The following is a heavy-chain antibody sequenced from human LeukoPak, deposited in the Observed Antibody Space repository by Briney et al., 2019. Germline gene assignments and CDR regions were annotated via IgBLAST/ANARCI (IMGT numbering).Heavy chain of an antibody. D-gene: IGHD3-3*01. CDR3: ARGVYYDFWSGYYTQMWPHDKLDP. Sequence: SETLSLTCTVSGGSISSYYWSWIRQPPGKGLEWIGYIYYSGSTNYNPSLKSRVTISVDTSKNQFSLKLSSVTAADTAVYYCARGVYYDFWSGYYTQMWPHDKLDPWGQGTLVTVSS. J-gene: IGHJ5*02. CDR1: GGSISSYY. V-gene: IGHV4-59*01. CDR2: IYYSGST.